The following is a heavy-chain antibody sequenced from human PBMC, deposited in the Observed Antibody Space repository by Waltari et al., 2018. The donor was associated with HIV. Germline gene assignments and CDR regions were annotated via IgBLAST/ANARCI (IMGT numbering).Heavy chain of an antibody. J-gene: IGHJ4*02. Sequence: QLQLQESGPGLVKPSETLSLPCTVSGGSFSSSTYYWGWIRQPPGKGLEWIGSIYYSGTTYYNPSLKSRVTVSVDTSKNQFSLKLSSVTAADTAVYYCARHIGYSPDYFDYWGQGTLVTVSS. CDR2: IYYSGTT. CDR1: GGSFSSSTYY. D-gene: IGHD5-18*01. CDR3: ARHIGYSPDYFDY. V-gene: IGHV4-39*01.